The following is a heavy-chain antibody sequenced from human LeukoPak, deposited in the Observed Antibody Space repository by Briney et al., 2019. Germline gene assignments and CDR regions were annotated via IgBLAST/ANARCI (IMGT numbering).Heavy chain of an antibody. Sequence: SETLSLTCTVSGASISSYYWSWVRQHAGEGMGWLGRIYASGSTNYNPSLKSRVTMSVDTSKNQFSLKLSSVTAADTAVYYCASALYYYDSSGYYPNEYFQHWGQGTLVTVSS. CDR3: ASALYYYDSSGYYPNEYFQH. CDR2: IYASGST. J-gene: IGHJ1*01. V-gene: IGHV4-4*07. CDR1: GASISSYY. D-gene: IGHD3-22*01.